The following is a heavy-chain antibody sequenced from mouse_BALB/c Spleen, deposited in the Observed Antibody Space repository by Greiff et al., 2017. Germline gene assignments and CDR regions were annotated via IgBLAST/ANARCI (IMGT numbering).Heavy chain of an antibody. J-gene: IGHJ3*01. Sequence: EVQLQQSGAELVRSGASVKLSCTASGFNIKDYYMHWVKQRPEQGLEWIGWIDPENGDTEYAPKFQGKATMTADTSSNTAYLQLSSLTSEDTAVYYCSRQLGLAFACRGQETLVNVSA. D-gene: IGHD3-2*01. CDR3: SRQLGLAFAC. V-gene: IGHV14-4*02. CDR2: IDPENGDT. CDR1: GFNIKDYY.